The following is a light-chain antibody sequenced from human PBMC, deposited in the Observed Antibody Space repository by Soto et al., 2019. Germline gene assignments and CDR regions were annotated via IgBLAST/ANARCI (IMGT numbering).Light chain of an antibody. Sequence: DIVMTQTLATLSVSPGDRATLSCRASQSVSSNLAWYQQRPGQAPRLLIYGASNRATGIPARFSGSGSGTDFTLTISSLEPEDFAVYYCQHRSIWPVSFGQGTRLEIK. CDR3: QHRSIWPVS. CDR2: GAS. CDR1: QSVSSN. J-gene: IGKJ5*01. V-gene: IGKV3-11*01.